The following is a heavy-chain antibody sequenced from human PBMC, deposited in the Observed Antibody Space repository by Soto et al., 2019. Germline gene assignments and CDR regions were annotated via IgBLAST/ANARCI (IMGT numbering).Heavy chain of an antibody. Sequence: ASVKVSCKASGYTFTSYGISWVRQAPGQGLEWMGWISAYNGNTNYAQKLQGRVTMTTDTSTSTAYMELRSLRSDDTAVYYCAGGEYSGSSNYYGMDVWGQGTTVTVSS. V-gene: IGHV1-18*01. CDR1: GYTFTSYG. CDR3: AGGEYSGSSNYYGMDV. CDR2: ISAYNGNT. J-gene: IGHJ6*02. D-gene: IGHD6-6*01.